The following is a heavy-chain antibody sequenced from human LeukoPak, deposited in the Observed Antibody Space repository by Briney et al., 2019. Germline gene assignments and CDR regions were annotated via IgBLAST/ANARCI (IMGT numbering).Heavy chain of an antibody. D-gene: IGHD3-22*01. CDR1: GFTFNDYA. V-gene: IGHV3-23*01. CDR3: TKDPHVGSSGYYQYYFDY. J-gene: IGHJ4*02. Sequence: GGSLRLSCTASGFTFNDYAVNWVRQSPGMRLEWLSTLSGSGGSSYYANSVRGRFTISRDNSKNTLFLRMHNLRAEDTAVYYCTKDPHVGSSGYYQYYFDYWGRGTLVTVSS. CDR2: LSGSGGSS.